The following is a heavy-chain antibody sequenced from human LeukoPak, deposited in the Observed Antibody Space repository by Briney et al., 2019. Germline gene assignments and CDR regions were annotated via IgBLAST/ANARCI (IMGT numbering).Heavy chain of an antibody. J-gene: IGHJ4*01. CDR1: GCTFSDHA. V-gene: IGHV3-72*01. D-gene: IGHD1-26*01. CDR3: TRLVGAND. CDR2: IRNKANSYTT. Sequence: PGGSLRLSCAASGCTFSDHAMDWVRQAPGKGLEWVGRIRNKANSYTTEYAASVQGRFTVSRDASMNSLYLQMNSMKTEDTAVYYCTRLVGANDWGPGSLRTVSS.